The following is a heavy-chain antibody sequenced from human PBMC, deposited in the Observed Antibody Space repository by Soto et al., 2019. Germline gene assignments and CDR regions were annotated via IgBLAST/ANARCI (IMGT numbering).Heavy chain of an antibody. D-gene: IGHD2-15*01. Sequence: PGGSLRLSCAASGFTFSSYGMHWVRQAPGKGLEWVAVIWYDGSNKYYADSVKGRFTISRDNSQNTLYLQMNSLRAEDTAVYYCARSEGFYGGIVDYWGQGTLVTVSS. CDR3: ARSEGFYGGIVDY. J-gene: IGHJ4*02. CDR2: IWYDGSNK. CDR1: GFTFSSYG. V-gene: IGHV3-33*01.